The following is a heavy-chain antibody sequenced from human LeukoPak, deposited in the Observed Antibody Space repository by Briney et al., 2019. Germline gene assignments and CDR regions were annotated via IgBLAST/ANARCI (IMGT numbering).Heavy chain of an antibody. J-gene: IGHJ4*02. V-gene: IGHV3-53*01. Sequence: PGGSLRLSCAASGFTVNINYMSWVRRAPGKGLEWVSVIYSGGSTDYADSVKGRFSISRDNSKNTLYLQMSSLRVEDTAVYYCARDGGSGWSSAFFDFWGQGTLVTVSS. D-gene: IGHD6-19*01. CDR3: ARDGGSGWSSAFFDF. CDR1: GFTVNINY. CDR2: IYSGGST.